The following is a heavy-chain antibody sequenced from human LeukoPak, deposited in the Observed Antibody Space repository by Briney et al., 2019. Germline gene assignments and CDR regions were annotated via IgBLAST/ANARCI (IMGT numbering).Heavy chain of an antibody. CDR2: ISYDGSNK. J-gene: IGHJ4*02. CDR3: AREDSEAFDY. Sequence: GGSLRLSCAASGSTFSSYTMHWVRQAPGKGLEWVAVISYDGSNKYYADSVKGRFTISRDNSKNTLYLQMNSLRAEDTAVYYCAREDSEAFDYWGQGTLVTVSS. D-gene: IGHD1-26*01. CDR1: GSTFSSYT. V-gene: IGHV3-30-3*01.